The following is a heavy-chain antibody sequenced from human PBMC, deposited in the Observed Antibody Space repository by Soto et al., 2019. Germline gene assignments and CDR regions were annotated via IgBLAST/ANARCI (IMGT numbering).Heavy chain of an antibody. Sequence: GGSLRLSCAASGFTFSRHAIHWVRLTPGRGLEWVLAISRDGSYIYYTDSVKGRFTVSRDNSKNTVFVQMNRLIPDDTALYFCARTRNGGVADSFDSWGQGTRVTVS. V-gene: IGHV3-30*04. D-gene: IGHD3-3*01. J-gene: IGHJ5*01. CDR1: GFTFSRHA. CDR2: ISRDGSYI. CDR3: ARTRNGGVADSFDS.